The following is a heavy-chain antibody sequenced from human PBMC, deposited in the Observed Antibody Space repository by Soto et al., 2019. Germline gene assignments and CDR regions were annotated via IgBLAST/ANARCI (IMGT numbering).Heavy chain of an antibody. CDR3: ARGRSVTVAGLTT. CDR2: TYYRSKWHY. CDR1: GDSVSSNSAA. J-gene: IGHJ5*02. Sequence: PSQTISLTCAISGDSVSSNSAAWNWIRQSPSRGLEWLGRTYYRSKWHYDYAASVKSRMTINPDTSKNQFSLQLKSVTPEDTAVYYCARGRSVTVAGLTTWGQGTLVTVSS. D-gene: IGHD6-19*01. V-gene: IGHV6-1*01.